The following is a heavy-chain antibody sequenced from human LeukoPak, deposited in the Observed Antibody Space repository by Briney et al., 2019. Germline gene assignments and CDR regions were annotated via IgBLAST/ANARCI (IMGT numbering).Heavy chain of an antibody. D-gene: IGHD6-19*01. V-gene: IGHV3-7*01. CDR1: GFTFSSYW. CDR3: ARDCSGCDRPFDY. CDR2: IKQDGSEK. Sequence: GGSLRLSCAASGFTFSSYWMSWVRQAPGKGLEWVANIKQDGSEKYYVGSVKGRFTISRDNAKNSLYLQMNSLRAEDTAVYYCARDCSGCDRPFDYWGQGTLVTVSS. J-gene: IGHJ4*02.